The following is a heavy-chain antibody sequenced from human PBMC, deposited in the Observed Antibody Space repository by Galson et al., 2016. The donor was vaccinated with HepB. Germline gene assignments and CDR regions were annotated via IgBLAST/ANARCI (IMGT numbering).Heavy chain of an antibody. CDR3: TRTTTNRYNGMDV. Sequence: SETLSLTCAVSGGSISSSNWWSWVRQPPGKGLEWIGEMYHSGRTIYNPSLKSRVTISVDKSKNQFSLKVSSVTAADTAVYYCTRTTTNRYNGMDVWGQGTTVTVSS. V-gene: IGHV4-4*02. D-gene: IGHD4-17*01. J-gene: IGHJ6*02. CDR2: MYHSGRT. CDR1: GGSISSSNW.